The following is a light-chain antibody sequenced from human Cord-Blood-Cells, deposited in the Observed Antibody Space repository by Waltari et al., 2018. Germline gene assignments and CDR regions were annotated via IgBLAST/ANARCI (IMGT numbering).Light chain of an antibody. CDR1: QGISHS. J-gene: IGKJ1*01. Sequence: DSQMTQSPCSLSASVGDGVTSACRAGQGISHSLARFQPKPGKVPTLLIYAASTLQSGVPSRSSGSGSGTDFTLSTSSLQPEDVATYYRQKYNSAPWTFGQGTKVEIK. CDR2: AAS. V-gene: IGKV1-27*01. CDR3: QKYNSAPWT.